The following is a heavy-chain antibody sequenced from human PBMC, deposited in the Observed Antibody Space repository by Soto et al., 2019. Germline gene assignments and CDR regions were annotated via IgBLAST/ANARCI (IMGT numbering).Heavy chain of an antibody. CDR2: ISGSGGST. D-gene: IGHD3-9*01. CDR3: AKDGNPIPYLTGYYRLGWFDP. V-gene: IGHV3-23*01. CDR1: GFTFSSYA. Sequence: GGSLRLSCAASGFTFSSYAMSWVRQAPGKGLEWVSAISGSGGSTYYADSVKGRFTISRDNSKNTPYLQMNSLRAEDTAVYYCAKDGNPIPYLTGYYRLGWFDPWGQGTLVTVSS. J-gene: IGHJ5*02.